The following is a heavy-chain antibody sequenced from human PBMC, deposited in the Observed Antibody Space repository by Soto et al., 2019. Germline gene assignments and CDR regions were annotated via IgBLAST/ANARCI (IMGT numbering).Heavy chain of an antibody. Sequence: PGWSLRLSCAASGFTFSSYAMSWVRQAPGKGLEWVSALSGSGGSTYYADSVKGRFTISRDNSKNTLYLQINSLRAEDTAVYYCAKVAHLRVQVGATVKSFDYWGQGTLVTVSS. CDR3: AKVAHLRVQVGATVKSFDY. V-gene: IGHV3-23*01. CDR1: GFTFSSYA. CDR2: LSGSGGST. D-gene: IGHD1-26*01. J-gene: IGHJ4*02.